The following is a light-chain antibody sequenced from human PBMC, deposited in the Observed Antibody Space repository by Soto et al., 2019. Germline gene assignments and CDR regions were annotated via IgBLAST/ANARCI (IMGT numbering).Light chain of an antibody. CDR2: KAS. CDR1: QSIGSW. Sequence: DIQMTQSPSTLSASVGERVTITCRASQSIGSWLAWYQQKPEKAPKLLIYKASSLESGVPSRFSGSGSGTEFTLSISSLQPDDFATYYCQQHNSSFGQRTKVEI. J-gene: IGKJ1*01. CDR3: QQHNSS. V-gene: IGKV1-5*03.